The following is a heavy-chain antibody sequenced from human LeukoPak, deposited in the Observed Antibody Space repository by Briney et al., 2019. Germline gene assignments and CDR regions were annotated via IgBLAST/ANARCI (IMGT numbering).Heavy chain of an antibody. CDR2: IRYDGGGK. CDR3: ANLRPAVTDHMYYFDC. CDR1: GLTFSSYG. Sequence: GGSLRLSCAVSGLTFSSYGMHWVRQAPGKGLEWVALIRYDGGGKFYADSVKGRFTISRDNSKNTLYLQMNSLRAEDTAVYYCANLRPAVTDHMYYFDCWGQGTLVTVSS. D-gene: IGHD4-11*01. V-gene: IGHV3-30*02. J-gene: IGHJ4*02.